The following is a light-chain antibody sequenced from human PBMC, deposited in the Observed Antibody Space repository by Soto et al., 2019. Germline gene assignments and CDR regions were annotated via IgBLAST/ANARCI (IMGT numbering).Light chain of an antibody. CDR1: QSISSY. Sequence: DIQMTQSPSSLSASVGDRVTITCRASQSISSYLNWYQQKPGKAPKLLIYAASSLQSGVPSRFSGSGPGTDFTLTISSLQPEDFATYYCQQGYSTPGPVGQGTKVDSK. V-gene: IGKV1-39*01. J-gene: IGKJ2*01. CDR3: QQGYSTPGP. CDR2: AAS.